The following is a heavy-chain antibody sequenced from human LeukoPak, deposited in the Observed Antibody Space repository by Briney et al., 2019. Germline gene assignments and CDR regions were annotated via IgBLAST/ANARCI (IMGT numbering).Heavy chain of an antibody. CDR2: IHSDGSST. J-gene: IGHJ3*02. V-gene: IGHV3-74*01. D-gene: IGHD1-1*01. CDR3: ARGNAHAFDI. Sequence: GGSLRLSCAASGFTFSNYWMHWVRHAPGKGLVWVSRIHSDGSSTTSADSVKGRFTISRDDAENTLYLQMNSLRAEDTAACFCARGNAHAFDIWGQGTMVTVSS. CDR1: GFTFSNYW.